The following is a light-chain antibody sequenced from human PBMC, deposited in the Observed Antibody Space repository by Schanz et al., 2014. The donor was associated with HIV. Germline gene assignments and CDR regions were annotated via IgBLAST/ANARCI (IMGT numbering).Light chain of an antibody. CDR3: SSYAGSNNLVV. J-gene: IGLJ2*01. V-gene: IGLV2-8*01. Sequence: QSALTQPPSVSGSPGQSVTISCTGTSSDVGGYNYVSWFQQHPGKAPKLMMYDVSRRPSGVPDRFSGSKSGNTASLTVSGLQAEDEGDYYCSSYAGSNNLVVFGGGTKLTVL. CDR1: SSDVGGYNY. CDR2: DVS.